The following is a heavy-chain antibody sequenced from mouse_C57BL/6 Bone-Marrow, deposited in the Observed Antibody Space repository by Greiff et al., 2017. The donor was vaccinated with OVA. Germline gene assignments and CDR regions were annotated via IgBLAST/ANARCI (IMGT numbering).Heavy chain of an antibody. CDR3: SLYYGSGPFYWYFDV. CDR2: IDPETGDT. D-gene: IGHD1-1*01. J-gene: IGHJ1*03. CDR1: GFNIKDDY. V-gene: IGHV14-4*01. Sequence: EVQRVESGAELVRPGASVKLSCTASGFNIKDDYMHWVKQRPEQSLEWIGWIDPETGDTEYASKFQGKATITADTSSNTAYLQLSSLTSEDTAVYYCSLYYGSGPFYWYFDVGGTGTTVTVSS.